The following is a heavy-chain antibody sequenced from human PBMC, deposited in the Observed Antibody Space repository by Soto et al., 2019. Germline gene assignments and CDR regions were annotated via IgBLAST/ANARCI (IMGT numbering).Heavy chain of an antibody. D-gene: IGHD2-2*01. J-gene: IGHJ4*02. Sequence: AAVPVSCQGFGYSFLQYGINWLHPPAGRGLEWVGWIRPYSGYTHSAQKFHGRLTLTTDTAASTAYMELRILRSADTALYYCSREASVLIPAAQPSRFDSWGQGTLVTVS. CDR1: GYSFLQYG. CDR2: IRPYSGYT. CDR3: SREASVLIPAAQPSRFDS. V-gene: IGHV1-18*01.